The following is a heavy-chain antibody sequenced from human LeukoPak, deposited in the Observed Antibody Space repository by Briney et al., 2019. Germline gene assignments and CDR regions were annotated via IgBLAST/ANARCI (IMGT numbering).Heavy chain of an antibody. Sequence: GESLKISCKGSGYSFPNYWIGWVRQMPGKGLEWMGIIYPGDSDTRYSPSFQGQVTISADKSISTAYLQWSSLKASDTAMYYCARQNIDQWVVLGKWFDPWGQGTLVTVSS. CDR2: IYPGDSDT. D-gene: IGHD6-19*01. CDR1: GYSFPNYW. V-gene: IGHV5-51*01. J-gene: IGHJ5*02. CDR3: ARQNIDQWVVLGKWFDP.